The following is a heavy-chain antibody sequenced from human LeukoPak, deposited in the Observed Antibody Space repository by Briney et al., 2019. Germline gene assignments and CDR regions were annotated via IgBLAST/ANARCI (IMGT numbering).Heavy chain of an antibody. CDR1: GYTFTGYY. J-gene: IGHJ4*02. V-gene: IGHV1-2*02. D-gene: IGHD4-17*01. CDR3: ARVLYGDYGYFDY. CDR2: INPNSGGT. Sequence: ASVKVSCKASGYTFTGYYMHWVRQAPGQGLEWMGWINPNSGGTNYAQKFQGRVTMTRDTSISTAYMELSRLRSDDTAVYYCARVLYGDYGYFDYWGQGTLGTVSS.